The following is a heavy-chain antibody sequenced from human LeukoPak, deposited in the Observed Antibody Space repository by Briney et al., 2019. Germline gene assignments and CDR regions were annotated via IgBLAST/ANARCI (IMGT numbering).Heavy chain of an antibody. D-gene: IGHD3-3*01. CDR2: IYHSGST. CDR1: GYSISSGYY. J-gene: IGHJ4*02. CDR3: ASQRYYDFWSGYYSGDLGY. V-gene: IGHV4-38-2*01. Sequence: TPSETLSLTCAVSGYSISSGYYWGWIRQPPGKGLEWIGSIYHSGSTYYNPSLKSRVTISVDTSKNQFSLKLSSVTAADTAVYYCASQRYYDFWSGYYSGDLGYWGQGTLVTVSS.